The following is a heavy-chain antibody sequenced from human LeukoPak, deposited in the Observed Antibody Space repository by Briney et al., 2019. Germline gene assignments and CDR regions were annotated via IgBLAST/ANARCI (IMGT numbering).Heavy chain of an antibody. CDR2: INHTGST. V-gene: IGHV4-34*01. J-gene: IGHJ5*02. Sequence: SETLSLTCAVYGGSFSGYFWSWIRQPPGKGLEWIGEINHTGSTNYNPSLKSRVTISVDTSKNQFSLKLSSVIAADTAVYFCASRYYDSSGYTNWFDPWGQGTLVTVSS. D-gene: IGHD3-22*01. CDR3: ASRYYDSSGYTNWFDP. CDR1: GGSFSGYF.